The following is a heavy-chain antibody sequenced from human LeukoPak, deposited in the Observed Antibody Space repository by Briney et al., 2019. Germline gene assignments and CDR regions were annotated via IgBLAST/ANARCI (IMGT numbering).Heavy chain of an antibody. J-gene: IGHJ4*02. D-gene: IGHD3-22*01. Sequence: PSETLSLTCTVSGGSISSGGYYWSWIRQHPGKGLEWIGYIYYSGSTYYNPSLKSRVTISVDTSKNQFSLKLSSVTAADTAVYYCARETYYYDSSGLGGGPLLDYWGQGTLVTVSS. CDR3: ARETYYYDSSGLGGGPLLDY. CDR2: IYYSGST. CDR1: GGSISSGGYY. V-gene: IGHV4-31*03.